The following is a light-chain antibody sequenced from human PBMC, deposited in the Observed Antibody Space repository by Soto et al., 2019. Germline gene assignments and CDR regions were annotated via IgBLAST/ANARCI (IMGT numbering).Light chain of an antibody. Sequence: EIVLTQSPGTLSLSPGERATLSCRASQTVTRSYLAWYQQKPGQAPRLLIYGASTRATGIPARFSGSGSGTDFTLTISRLEPEDFATYYCQQYNSYSVTFGQGTKVDIK. CDR3: QQYNSYSVT. CDR1: QTVTRSY. J-gene: IGKJ1*01. V-gene: IGKV3-20*01. CDR2: GAS.